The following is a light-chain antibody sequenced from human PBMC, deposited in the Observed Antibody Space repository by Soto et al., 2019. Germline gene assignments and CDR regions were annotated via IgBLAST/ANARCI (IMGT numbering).Light chain of an antibody. CDR1: RSVSSY. V-gene: IGKV3-11*01. CDR2: DAS. Sequence: EIVLTQSPATLSLSPGESPTLSCRATRSVSSYLAWYQQKPGQAPRLLIYDASSRPTDIPARFSGSGSGTDFTLTISSLEPEDFALYYCQQRSNWPITFGQGTRLEIK. J-gene: IGKJ5*01. CDR3: QQRSNWPIT.